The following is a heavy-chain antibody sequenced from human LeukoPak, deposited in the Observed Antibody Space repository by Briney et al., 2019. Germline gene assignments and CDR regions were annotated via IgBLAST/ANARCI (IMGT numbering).Heavy chain of an antibody. D-gene: IGHD3-10*01. CDR3: ARAERVRGVTVVP. V-gene: IGHV4-30-4*01. CDR1: GGSISSGDYY. J-gene: IGHJ4*02. Sequence: SQTLSLTCTVSGGSISSGDYYWSWIRQPPGKGLEWIGYIYYSGSTYYNPSLKSRVTISVDTSKNQFSLKLSSVTAADTALYYCARAERVRGVTVVPGGGGTGDSVS. CDR2: IYYSGST.